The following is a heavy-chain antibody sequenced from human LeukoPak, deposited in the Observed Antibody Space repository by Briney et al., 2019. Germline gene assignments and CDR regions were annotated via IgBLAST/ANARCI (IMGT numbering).Heavy chain of an antibody. J-gene: IGHJ4*02. V-gene: IGHV3-53*01. CDR2: IYSGGST. CDR3: ARDGPGYYFDY. Sequence: PGGSLRLSCAASGFTISSNYMSWVRQAPGKGVEWVSVIYSGGSTYYSDSVTGRFTISRDNSKNTLYLQMNSLRAEDTAVYYCARDGPGYYFDYWGQGTLVTVSS. CDR1: GFTISSNY.